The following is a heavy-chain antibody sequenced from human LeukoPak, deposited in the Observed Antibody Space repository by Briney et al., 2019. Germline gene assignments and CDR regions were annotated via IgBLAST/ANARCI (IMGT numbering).Heavy chain of an antibody. CDR1: GGSFSGYY. Sequence: PSETLSLTCAVYGGSFSGYYWSWIRQPPGKGLEWIGEINHSGSTNYNPSLKSRVTISVDTSKNQFSLKLISVTAADTAVYYCARGASGYYGSGSYYSLLDYYYYMDVWGKGTTVTVSS. CDR2: INHSGST. CDR3: ARGASGYYGSGSYYSLLDYYYYMDV. J-gene: IGHJ6*03. D-gene: IGHD3-10*01. V-gene: IGHV4-34*01.